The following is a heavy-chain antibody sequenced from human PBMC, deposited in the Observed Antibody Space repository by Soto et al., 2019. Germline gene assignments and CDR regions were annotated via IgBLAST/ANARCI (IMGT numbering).Heavy chain of an antibody. D-gene: IGHD6-19*01. CDR1: SFSIDSSSF. Sequence: PWETLSLTCSVSSFSIDSSSFWGWIRPPPGKGLEWIARIYNTVSTHYNPSLMSRATISVNTSHNHYSLRLSSVTAADTAIYCCARNTSGRYFDYWGPGTPVTVSS. CDR2: IYNTVST. V-gene: IGHV4-38-2*02. J-gene: IGHJ4*01. CDR3: ARNTSGRYFDY.